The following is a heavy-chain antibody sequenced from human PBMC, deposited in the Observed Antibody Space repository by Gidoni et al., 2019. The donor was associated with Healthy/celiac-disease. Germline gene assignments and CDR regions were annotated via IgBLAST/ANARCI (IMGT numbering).Heavy chain of an antibody. Sequence: QVQLVQSGAEVKKPGASVKVSCKASGYTFTGYDMHWVRQAPGQGLEWMGWINPNSGGTNYAQKFQGWVTMTRDTSISTAYMELSRLRSDDTAVYYCAIGASSSWYSLSYAFDIWGQGTMVTVSS. CDR3: AIGASSSWYSLSYAFDI. V-gene: IGHV1-2*04. J-gene: IGHJ3*02. CDR2: INPNSGGT. D-gene: IGHD6-13*01. CDR1: GYTFTGYD.